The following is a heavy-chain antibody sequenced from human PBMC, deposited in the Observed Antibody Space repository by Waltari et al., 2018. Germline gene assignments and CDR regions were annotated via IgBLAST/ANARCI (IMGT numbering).Heavy chain of an antibody. CDR2: INEDGGEK. CDR3: SKRLEI. Sequence: DVQPVAAGGGLVQPGGSLGISCEVSGFRTDWMDWVRQAPGKGVQWVANINEDGGEKYYLDSVKGRFTISRDNAKKLVYLEMNTLRAEDTATYYCSKRLEIWGRGTMVAVS. J-gene: IGHJ3*02. CDR1: GFRTDW. V-gene: IGHV3-7*01.